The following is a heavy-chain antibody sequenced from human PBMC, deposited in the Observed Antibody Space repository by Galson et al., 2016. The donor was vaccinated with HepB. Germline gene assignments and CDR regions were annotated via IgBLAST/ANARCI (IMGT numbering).Heavy chain of an antibody. Sequence: SLRLSCAASGFTFSSYAMHWVRQAPGKGLEWVAVISYDGSNEYYTDFVKGRFIISRDNAKNSLYSEMNSLRDEDTAVYYCARDDYFRLGYWGQGTLVTVSS. CDR2: ISYDGSNE. J-gene: IGHJ4*02. CDR3: ARDDYFRLGY. V-gene: IGHV3-30-3*01. CDR1: GFTFSSYA. D-gene: IGHD3-16*01.